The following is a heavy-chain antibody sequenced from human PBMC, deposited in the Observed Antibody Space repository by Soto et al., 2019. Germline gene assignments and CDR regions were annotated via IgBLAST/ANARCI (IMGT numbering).Heavy chain of an antibody. CDR1: GYTFTSYG. V-gene: IGHV1-18*04. D-gene: IGHD3-3*01. CDR3: ARDQVPQYYDFWSGYFYNWFDP. Sequence: ASVKVSCKASGYTFTSYGISWVRQAPGQGLEWMGWISAYNGNTNYAQKLQGRVTMTTDTSTSTAYMELRSLRSDDTAVYYCARDQVPQYYDFWSGYFYNWFDPWGQGTLVTVPQ. J-gene: IGHJ5*02. CDR2: ISAYNGNT.